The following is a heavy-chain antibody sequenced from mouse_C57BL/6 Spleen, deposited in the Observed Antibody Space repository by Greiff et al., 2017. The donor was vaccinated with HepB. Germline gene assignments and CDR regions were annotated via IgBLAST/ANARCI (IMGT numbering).Heavy chain of an antibody. CDR3: AKKDGLYSNYFAY. CDR1: GFSFTSYG. Sequence: QVQLQQSGPGLVQPSQRLSITCTVSGFSFTSYGVHWVRQSPGKGLEWLGVIWRGGSTDYNAAFMSRLSITKDNAKSQVFFKMNSLQADDTAIYYCAKKDGLYSNYFAYWGQGTLVTVSA. V-gene: IGHV2-5*01. J-gene: IGHJ3*01. CDR2: IWRGGST. D-gene: IGHD2-5*01.